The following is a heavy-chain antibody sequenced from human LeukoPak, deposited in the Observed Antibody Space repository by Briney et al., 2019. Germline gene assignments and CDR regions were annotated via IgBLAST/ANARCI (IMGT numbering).Heavy chain of an antibody. CDR2: IYYSGST. CDR1: GGSISSYY. CDR3: ARVSLRQQLVLDD. J-gene: IGHJ4*02. D-gene: IGHD6-13*01. Sequence: SETLPLTCTVSGGSISSYYWSWIRQPPGKGLEWIGYIYYSGSTNYNPSLKSRVTISVDTSKNQFSLKLSSVTAADTAVYYCARVSLRQQLVLDDWGQGTLVTVSS. V-gene: IGHV4-59*01.